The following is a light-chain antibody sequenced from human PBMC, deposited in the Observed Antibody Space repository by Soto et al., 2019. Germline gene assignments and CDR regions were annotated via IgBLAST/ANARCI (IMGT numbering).Light chain of an antibody. V-gene: IGKV3-15*01. CDR1: HSISNN. CDR2: GAS. Sequence: EIVMTQSPATLSVSPGERATLSCRASHSISNNLAWYQQEPGQAPRLLIYGASTRATGIPARFSGSGSGTEFTLTISSLQSEDFAVYYCQQYNNWPRTFGQGTKVEIK. CDR3: QQYNNWPRT. J-gene: IGKJ1*01.